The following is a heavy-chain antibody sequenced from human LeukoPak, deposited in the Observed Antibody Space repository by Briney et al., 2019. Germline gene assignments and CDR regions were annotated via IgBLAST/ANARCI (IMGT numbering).Heavy chain of an antibody. CDR2: VSGSGGNT. Sequence: PGASLRLSCAASGFTISSYAITWVRQAPGKGLEWVSAVSGSGGNTSYADSVKGRFTISRDNSKNTLYLQMNSLRAEDTAVYYCAKDRSSGWYTTLDYWGQGVLVTVSS. D-gene: IGHD6-19*01. CDR3: AKDRSSGWYTTLDY. J-gene: IGHJ4*02. CDR1: GFTISSYA. V-gene: IGHV3-23*01.